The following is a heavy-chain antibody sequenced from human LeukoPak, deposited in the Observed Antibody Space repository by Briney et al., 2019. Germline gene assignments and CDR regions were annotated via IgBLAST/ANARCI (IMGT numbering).Heavy chain of an antibody. CDR3: ARDQQYCSSTSCYDWFDP. CDR1: GGSISSGGYY. V-gene: IGHV4-31*01. Sequence: LSLPCTVSGGSISSGGYYWTWIRQHPGKGLEWIGYIYYSGSTYYNPSLKSPVTISVDTSKNQFSLKLSSVTAADTAVYYCARDQQYCSSTSCYDWFDPWGQGTLVTVSS. D-gene: IGHD2-2*01. CDR2: IYYSGST. J-gene: IGHJ5*02.